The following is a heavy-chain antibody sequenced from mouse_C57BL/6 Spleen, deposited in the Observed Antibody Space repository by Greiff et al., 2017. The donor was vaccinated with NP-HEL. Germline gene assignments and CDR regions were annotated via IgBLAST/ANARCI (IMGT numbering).Heavy chain of an antibody. CDR3: TTVFDY. CDR1: GFNIKDDY. V-gene: IGHV14-4*01. Sequence: VQLQQSGAELVRPGASVKFSCTASGFNIKDDYMHWVKQTPEQGLEWIGWIDPENGDNEYASKFKGKATITADTSPNTAYLKLSGLTTEDTAGYYCTTVFDYWGQGTTLTVSS. J-gene: IGHJ2*01. CDR2: IDPENGDN.